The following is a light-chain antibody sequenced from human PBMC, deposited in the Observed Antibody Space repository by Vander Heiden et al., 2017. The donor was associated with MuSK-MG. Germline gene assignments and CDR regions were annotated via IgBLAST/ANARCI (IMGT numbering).Light chain of an antibody. J-gene: IGKJ4*01. V-gene: IGKV2-40*01. Sequence: EIVMTQTPATLPVTPGAPASISCRSSQSLFDSGDGKTYLDWYLQKPGQSPQLLIHTRSSRAYGVPDRFSGSGSGTDFTLKISKVEAEDVGIYYCRQRIKSPGTFGGRTKVEIK. CDR2: TRS. CDR1: QSLFDSGDGKTY. CDR3: RQRIKSPGT.